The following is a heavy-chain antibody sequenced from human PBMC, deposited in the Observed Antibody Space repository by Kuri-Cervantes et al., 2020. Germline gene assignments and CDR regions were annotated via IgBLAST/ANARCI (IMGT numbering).Heavy chain of an antibody. CDR1: GFTFSSYA. Sequence: GESLKISCAASGFTFSSYAMHWVRQAPGKGLEWVAVISYDGSNKYYADSVKGRFTISRDNSKNTLYLQMNSLKTEDTAVYYCTRVEYSSSLVLFVLDYWGQGTLVTVSS. V-gene: IGHV3-30*07. CDR2: ISYDGSNK. D-gene: IGHD6-6*01. J-gene: IGHJ4*02. CDR3: TRVEYSSSLVLFVLDY.